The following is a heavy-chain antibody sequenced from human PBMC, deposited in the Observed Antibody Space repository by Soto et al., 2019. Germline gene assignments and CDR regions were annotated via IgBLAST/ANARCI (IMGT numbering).Heavy chain of an antibody. CDR1: GFTFSSYA. Sequence: PGESLKISCAASGFTFSSYAMHWVRQAPGKGLEWVAVISYDGSNKYYADSVKGRFTISRDNSKNTLYLQMNSLRAEDTAVYYCYKMDTARDLGHYWGQGTLVTVSS. CDR3: YKMDTARDLGHY. J-gene: IGHJ4*02. CDR2: ISYDGSNK. D-gene: IGHD5-18*01. V-gene: IGHV3-30-3*01.